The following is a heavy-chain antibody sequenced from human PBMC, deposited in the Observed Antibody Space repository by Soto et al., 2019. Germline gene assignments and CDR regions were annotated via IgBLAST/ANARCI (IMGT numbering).Heavy chain of an antibody. V-gene: IGHV3-49*04. CDR2: VRSETYGGST. D-gene: IGHD6-13*01. Sequence: GGSLRLSCSASGCFFGDYAVTWVRQAPGKGLEWVGVVRSETYGGSTEYAASVKGRFRISRDDSESIAYLQMTNLKTEDTAVYYCTRGRAPSGWYADYWGKGIRVTVYS. CDR1: GCFFGDYA. CDR3: TRGRAPSGWYADY. J-gene: IGHJ4*02.